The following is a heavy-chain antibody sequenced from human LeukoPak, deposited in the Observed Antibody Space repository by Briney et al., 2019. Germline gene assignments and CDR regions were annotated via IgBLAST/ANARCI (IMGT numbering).Heavy chain of an antibody. V-gene: IGHV3-30-3*02. D-gene: IGHD6-19*01. CDR3: AKHGSGSGWSRLFDY. Sequence: GRSLRLSCAASGFTFSSYAIHWVRQAPGQGLEWVAVISYDGSNKYYADSVKGRFTISRNNSKNTLYLQMNSLRAEDTAVYYCAKHGSGSGWSRLFDYWGQGTLVTVSS. J-gene: IGHJ4*02. CDR1: GFTFSSYA. CDR2: ISYDGSNK.